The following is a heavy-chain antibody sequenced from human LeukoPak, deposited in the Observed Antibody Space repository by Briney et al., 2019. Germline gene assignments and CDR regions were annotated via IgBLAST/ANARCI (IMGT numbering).Heavy chain of an antibody. CDR2: ISSSSSTI. J-gene: IGHJ6*03. CDR3: ARDIRGYYYYYMDV. Sequence: GGSLRLSCAASGFTFSSYSMNWVRQAPGGGREWVSYISSSSSTIYYADSVKGRFTISRDNAKNSLYLQMNSLGAEDTAVYYCARDIRGYYYYYMDVWGKGTTVTVSS. V-gene: IGHV3-48*01. D-gene: IGHD3-10*01. CDR1: GFTFSSYS.